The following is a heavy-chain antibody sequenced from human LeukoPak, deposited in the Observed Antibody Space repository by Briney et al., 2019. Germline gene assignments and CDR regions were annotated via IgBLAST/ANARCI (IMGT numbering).Heavy chain of an antibody. J-gene: IGHJ4*02. CDR1: GFALSGYS. V-gene: IGHV3-48*04. D-gene: IGHD4-17*01. CDR2: ISSTSRTI. Sequence: YPGGSLRLSCAASGFALSGYSMNWVRQTPGKGLEWVSYISSTSRTISYADSVKGRFTISRDNAKNSLYLQMNSLRAEDTAVYYCARWVTTIDYWGQGTLVTVSS. CDR3: ARWVTTIDY.